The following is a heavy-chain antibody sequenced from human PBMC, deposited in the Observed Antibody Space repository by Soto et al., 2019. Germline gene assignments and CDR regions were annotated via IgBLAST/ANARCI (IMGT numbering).Heavy chain of an antibody. J-gene: IGHJ5*02. CDR3: ARLGSIAARPVPKKIRGHFDP. D-gene: IGHD6-6*01. CDR1: GGSISSGGYY. V-gene: IGHV4-31*03. CDR2: IYYRGST. Sequence: QVQLQESGPGLVKPSQTLSLTCTVSGGSISSGGYYWSWIRQHPGKGLEWIGYIYYRGSTYYNPSLKRRVTIAVDTSKNQFSLKLSSVTAADTAVYYCARLGSIAARPVPKKIRGHFDPWGQGTLVTVSS.